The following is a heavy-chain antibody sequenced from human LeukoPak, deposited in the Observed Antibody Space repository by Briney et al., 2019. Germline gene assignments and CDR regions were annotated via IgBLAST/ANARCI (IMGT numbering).Heavy chain of an antibody. V-gene: IGHV4-30-4*08. CDR1: GGSISSGDYY. CDR2: IYYSGST. J-gene: IGHJ3*02. Sequence: SPSQTLSLTCTVSGGSISSGDYYWSWIRQPPGKGLEWIGYIYYSGSTYYNPSLKSRVTISVDTSKNQFSLKLSSVTAADTAVYYSARVPRREPEWEPDAFDIWGQGTMVTVSS. D-gene: IGHD1-26*01. CDR3: ARVPRREPEWEPDAFDI.